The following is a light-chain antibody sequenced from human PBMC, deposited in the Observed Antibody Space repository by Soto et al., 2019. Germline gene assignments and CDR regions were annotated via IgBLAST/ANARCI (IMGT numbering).Light chain of an antibody. V-gene: IGLV1-40*01. Sequence: QSVLTQPPSVSGAPGQRVTISCSESSSNIGAGYDVHWYQQLPGTAPKLLIYGNSNRPSRVPDRFSGSKSGTSASLAITGLQAEDEADYYCQSYDSSLSGWVFGGGTKLTV. J-gene: IGLJ3*02. CDR3: QSYDSSLSGWV. CDR1: SSNIGAGYD. CDR2: GNS.